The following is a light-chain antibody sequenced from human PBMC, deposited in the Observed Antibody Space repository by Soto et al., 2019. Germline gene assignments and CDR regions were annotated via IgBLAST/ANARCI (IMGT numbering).Light chain of an antibody. J-gene: IGKJ5*01. Sequence: EIVLTQSPGTLSLSPGEGAALSCRASQSVSSSYLAWYQQKPGQAPRLLIYGVSTRATDIPDRFSGSGSGTHFTLTISRLEPGDFAVYYCQHFGGTTFTFGQGTRLEI. V-gene: IGKV3-20*01. CDR2: GVS. CDR3: QHFGGTTFT. CDR1: QSVSSSY.